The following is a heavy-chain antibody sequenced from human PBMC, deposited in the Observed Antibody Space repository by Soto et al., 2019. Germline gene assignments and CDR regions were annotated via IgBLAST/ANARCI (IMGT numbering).Heavy chain of an antibody. CDR2: IIGSGTST. CDR1: GFTFNSYA. D-gene: IGHD3-3*01. CDR3: AKSNSGVRGVIDY. Sequence: GGSLRLSCAASGFTFNSYAMSWVRQAPGKGLEWVSVIIGSGTSTYYADSVKGRFSISRDNSKNTLYLQMNSLRAEDTAVYYCAKSNSGVRGVIDYWGQGTLVTVSS. J-gene: IGHJ4*02. V-gene: IGHV3-23*01.